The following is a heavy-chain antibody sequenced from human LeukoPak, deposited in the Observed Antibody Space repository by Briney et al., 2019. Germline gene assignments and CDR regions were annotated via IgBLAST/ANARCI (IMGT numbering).Heavy chain of an antibody. CDR1: GGSFSGYY. CDR2: INHSGST. J-gene: IGHJ3*02. Sequence: ESSETLSLTCAVYGGSFSGYYWSWIRQPPGKGLEWIGEINHSGSTNYNPSLKSRVTISVDTSKNQFSLKLSSVTAADTAVYYCARHDRGGLDAFDIWGQGTMVTVFS. CDR3: ARHDRGGLDAFDI. V-gene: IGHV4-34*01. D-gene: IGHD3-16*01.